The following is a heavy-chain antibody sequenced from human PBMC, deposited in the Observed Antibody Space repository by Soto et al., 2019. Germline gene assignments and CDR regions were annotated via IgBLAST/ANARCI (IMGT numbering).Heavy chain of an antibody. CDR2: IYYSGST. J-gene: IGHJ4*02. CDR1: GGSISNFY. CDR3: ARHGDGYNYGTFTGFDY. Sequence: SETLSLTCTVSGGSISNFYWSWIRQPPGKGLEWIGHIYYSGSTDYNPSLKSRVTISVDTSKNQFSLKLTSVTAADTALYYCARHGDGYNYGTFTGFDYWGQGTLVTVSS. D-gene: IGHD5-12*01. V-gene: IGHV4-59*08.